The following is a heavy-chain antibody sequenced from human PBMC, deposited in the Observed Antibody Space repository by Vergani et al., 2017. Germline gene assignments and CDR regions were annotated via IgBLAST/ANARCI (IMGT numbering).Heavy chain of an antibody. V-gene: IGHV4-4*07. CDR2: IYTSGST. J-gene: IGHJ6*02. Sequence: QVQLQESGPGLVKPSETLSLTCTVSGGSISSYYWSWIRQPAGKGLEWIGRIYTSGSTNYNPSLKSRVTMSVDTSKNQFSLKLSSVTAADTAVYYCARGGYSSSWPTSRGYYYYYYGMDVWGQGP. CDR3: ARGGYSSSWPTSRGYYYYYYGMDV. CDR1: GGSISSYY. D-gene: IGHD6-13*01.